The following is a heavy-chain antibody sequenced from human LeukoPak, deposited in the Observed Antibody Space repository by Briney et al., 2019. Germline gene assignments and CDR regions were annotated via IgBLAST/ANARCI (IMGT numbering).Heavy chain of an antibody. CDR1: GGSISSYY. Sequence: SETLSLTCTVSGGSISSYYWSWIRQPPGKGLEWVGYIYYSGSTNYNPSLKSRVTISVDTSKNQFSLKLSSVTAADTAVYYCAGLSSGWYPYHFDYWGQGTLVTVSS. CDR2: IYYSGST. J-gene: IGHJ4*02. V-gene: IGHV4-59*08. D-gene: IGHD6-19*01. CDR3: AGLSSGWYPYHFDY.